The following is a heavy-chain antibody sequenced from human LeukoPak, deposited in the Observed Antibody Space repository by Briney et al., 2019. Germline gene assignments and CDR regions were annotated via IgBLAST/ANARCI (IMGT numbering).Heavy chain of an antibody. V-gene: IGHV4-30-4*08. J-gene: IGHJ4*02. D-gene: IGHD3-22*01. CDR1: GGSISSGDYY. CDR3: TRGYYYDSSGYYTPLDY. CDR2: IYYSGST. Sequence: SQTLSLTCTVSGGSISSGDYYWSWIRQPPGKGLEWIGYIYYSGSTYYNPSLKSRVTISVDTSKNRFSLKLSSVTAADTAVYYCTRGYYYDSSGYYTPLDYWGQGTLVTVSS.